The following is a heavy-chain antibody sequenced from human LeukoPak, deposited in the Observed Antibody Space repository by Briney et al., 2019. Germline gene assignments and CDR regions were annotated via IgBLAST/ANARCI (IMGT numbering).Heavy chain of an antibody. Sequence: ASVKVSCKASGYTFTGYYMHWVRQAPGQGLEWMGWINPNSGGTNYAQKFQGRVTMTTDTSTSTAYMELRSLRSDDTAVYYCARQYYDLYYGMDVWGQGTTVTVSS. CDR2: INPNSGGT. D-gene: IGHD3-3*01. V-gene: IGHV1-2*02. CDR1: GYTFTGYY. CDR3: ARQYYDLYYGMDV. J-gene: IGHJ6*02.